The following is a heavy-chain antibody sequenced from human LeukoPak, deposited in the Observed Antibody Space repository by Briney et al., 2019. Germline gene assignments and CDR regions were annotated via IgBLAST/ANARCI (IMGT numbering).Heavy chain of an antibody. D-gene: IGHD2/OR15-2a*01. CDR2: IYDSRST. V-gene: IGHV4-59*08. CDR1: GASISSYF. CDR3: ARQMFLGGMDV. J-gene: IGHJ6*02. Sequence: SETLSLTCSVSGASISSYFWSWIRQPPGKGLEWIGYIYDSRSTNYNPSLKSRVTISVDTSKDHFSLRLSSVTAADTAVYYCARQMFLGGMDVWGQGTTVTVSS.